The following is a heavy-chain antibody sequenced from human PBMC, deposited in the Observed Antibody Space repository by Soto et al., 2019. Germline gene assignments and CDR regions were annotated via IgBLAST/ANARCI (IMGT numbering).Heavy chain of an antibody. Sequence: QVQLQESGPGLVKPSQTLSLTCTVSGGSISSGGYYWSWIRQHPGKCLEWIGYIYYSWSTSYNQSLKSRVTIRVYTSPNQSSRTLSSLTASDTAIYSCAISVFPWGQGTMVTFAS. J-gene: IGHJ5*02. D-gene: IGHD1-20*01. CDR1: GGSISSGGYY. CDR2: IYYSWST. V-gene: IGHV4-31*03. CDR3: AISVFP.